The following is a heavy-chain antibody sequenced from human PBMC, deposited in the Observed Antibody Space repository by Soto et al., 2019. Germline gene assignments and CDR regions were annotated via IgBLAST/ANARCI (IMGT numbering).Heavy chain of an antibody. CDR1: GFTFSSYA. V-gene: IGHV3-23*01. Sequence: EVQLLESGGGLVQPGGSLRLSCAASGFTFSSYAMSWVRQAPGKGLEWVSAISGSGGSTYYADSVKGRFTISRDNSKNTLYLQMNSLRAEDTAVYYCAKDRSIVVGKTYYFDYWGQGTLVTVSS. J-gene: IGHJ4*02. CDR2: ISGSGGST. CDR3: AKDRSIVVGKTYYFDY. D-gene: IGHD3-22*01.